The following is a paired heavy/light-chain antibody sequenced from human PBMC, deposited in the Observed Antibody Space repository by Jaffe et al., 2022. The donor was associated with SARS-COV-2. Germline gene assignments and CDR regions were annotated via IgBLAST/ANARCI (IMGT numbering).Light chain of an antibody. CDR2: DVT. V-gene: IGLV2-11*01. Sequence: QSALTQPRSVSGSPGQSVTVSCTGTSSDVGAYGYVSWYQQHPGRAPKLMIYDVTKRPSGVPDRFSGSKSANTASLTISGLQDGDEADYYCFSYAGTNTWVFGGGTKLTVL. CDR1: SSDVGAYGY. CDR3: FSYAGTNTWV. J-gene: IGLJ3*02.
Heavy chain of an antibody. J-gene: IGHJ4*02. CDR1: GFSFSGST. V-gene: IGHV3-73*02. Sequence: EVHLVESGGGLVQPGGSLNISCAASGFSFSGSTIHWVRQASGKGLEWIGRVGSRSHNYATAYAASVKGRFTISRDDSKNMAYLQMNSLDTEDTAVYFCTRYRDGADSPCFDYWGQGTLVTVSS. CDR2: VGSRSHNYAT. D-gene: IGHD2-21*02. CDR3: TRYRDGADSPCFDY.